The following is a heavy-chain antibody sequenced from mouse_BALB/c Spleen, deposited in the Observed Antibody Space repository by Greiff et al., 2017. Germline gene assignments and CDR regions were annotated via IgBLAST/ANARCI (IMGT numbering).Heavy chain of an antibody. J-gene: IGHJ1*01. CDR1: GYTFTEYI. CDR2: FYPGSGSI. Sequence: LVESGAELVKPGASVKLSCKASGYTFTEYIIHWVKQRSGQGLEWIGWFYPGSGSIKYNEKFKDKATLTADKSSSTVYMELSRLTSEDSAVYFCARHEGDYGSSYWYFDVWGAGTTVTVSS. V-gene: IGHV1-62-2*01. CDR3: ARHEGDYGSSYWYFDV. D-gene: IGHD1-1*01.